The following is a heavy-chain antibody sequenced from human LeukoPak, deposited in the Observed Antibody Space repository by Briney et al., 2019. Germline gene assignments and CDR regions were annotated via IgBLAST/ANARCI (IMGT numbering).Heavy chain of an antibody. Sequence: SETLSLTCTVSGGSISSYYWSWIRQPPGKGLEWIGYIYYSGSTYYNPSLKSRVTISVDTSKNQFSLNLSSVTAADTAVYYCARASYGSGTDYWGQGTLVTVSS. D-gene: IGHD3-10*01. CDR2: IYYSGST. CDR1: GGSISSYY. J-gene: IGHJ4*02. CDR3: ARASYGSGTDY. V-gene: IGHV4-59*08.